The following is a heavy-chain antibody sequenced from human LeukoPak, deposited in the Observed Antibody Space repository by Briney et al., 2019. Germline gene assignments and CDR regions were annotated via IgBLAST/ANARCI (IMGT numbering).Heavy chain of an antibody. D-gene: IGHD3-3*01. CDR1: GFTFSNSW. J-gene: IGHJ4*02. CDR3: ARDGEYDLGPNDH. Sequence: GGSLRLSCAGSGFTFSNSWMGWVRQAPGKGLEWVANIKQDGSEKYYVDSVKGRFTIFRDNAKNSLYLQMDSLRAEDTAVYYCARDGEYDLGPNDHWGQGTLVTVSS. V-gene: IGHV3-7*01. CDR2: IKQDGSEK.